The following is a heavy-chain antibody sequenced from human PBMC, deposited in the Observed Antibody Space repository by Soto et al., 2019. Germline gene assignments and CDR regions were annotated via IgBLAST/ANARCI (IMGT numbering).Heavy chain of an antibody. CDR3: ARGGRYSYGSSFDY. J-gene: IGHJ4*02. D-gene: IGHD5-18*01. Sequence: TLSLTCAVSGGSISGGGYSWSWIRQPPGKGLEWIGYIYHSGSTYYNPSLKSRVTISVDRSKNQFSLKLSSVTAADTAVYYCARGGRYSYGSSFDYWGQGTLVTVSS. CDR1: GGSISGGGYS. V-gene: IGHV4-30-2*01. CDR2: IYHSGST.